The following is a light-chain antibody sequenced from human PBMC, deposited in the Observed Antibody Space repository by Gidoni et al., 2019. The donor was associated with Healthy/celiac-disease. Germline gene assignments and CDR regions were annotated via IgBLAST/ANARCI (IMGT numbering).Light chain of an antibody. CDR1: QGISSS. CDR2: DAS. CDR3: QQFNNYFT. V-gene: IGKV1D-13*01. J-gene: IGKJ3*01. Sequence: AIHLTQSPSSLSASVGDRVTITCRASQGISSSLAWYQQKPGKAPKLLIYDASRLESGVPSRFSGSGSGTDFTLTISSLQPEDFATYYCQQFNNYFTFGPGTKVDIK.